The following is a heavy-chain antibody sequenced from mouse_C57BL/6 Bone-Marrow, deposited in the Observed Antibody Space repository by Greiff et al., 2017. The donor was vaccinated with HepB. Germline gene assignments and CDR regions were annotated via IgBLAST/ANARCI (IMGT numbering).Heavy chain of an antibody. Sequence: VKLQQPGAELVKPGASVKLSCKASGYTFTSYWMHWVKQRPGRGLEWIGRIDPNSGGTKYNEKFKSKATLTVDKPSSTAYMQLSSLTSEDSAVYYCARERRQLRLREFAYWGQGTLVTVSA. V-gene: IGHV1-72*01. CDR1: GYTFTSYW. CDR3: ARERRQLRLREFAY. D-gene: IGHD3-2*02. J-gene: IGHJ3*01. CDR2: IDPNSGGT.